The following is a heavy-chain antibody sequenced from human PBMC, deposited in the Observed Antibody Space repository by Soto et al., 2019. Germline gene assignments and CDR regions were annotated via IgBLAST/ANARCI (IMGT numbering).Heavy chain of an antibody. CDR2: IYSGGST. CDR3: ARVNPMVANWFDP. J-gene: IGHJ5*02. CDR1: GFTVSSNY. V-gene: IGHV3-53*04. Sequence: EVQLVESGGGLVQPGGSLRLSCAASGFTVSSNYMSWVRQAPGKGLEWVSVIYSGGSTYYAASVKGRFTISRHNSKNTLYLQMNGLRAEDTAVYYCARVNPMVANWFDPWGQGTLVTVSS. D-gene: IGHD2-15*01.